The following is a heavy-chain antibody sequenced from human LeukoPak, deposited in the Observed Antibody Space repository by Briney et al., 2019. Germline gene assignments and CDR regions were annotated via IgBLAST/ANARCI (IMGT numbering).Heavy chain of an antibody. V-gene: IGHV3-33*01. CDR2: IWYDGSNK. Sequence: PGGSLRLSCAASGFTFRSYGMHWVRQAPGKGLEWVAVIWYDGSNKYYADSVKGRFTISRDNPENTLYLQMNSLRAEDTALYYCASDGIAVDRGIGYFDYWGQGSLVTVSS. CDR3: ASDGIAVDRGIGYFDY. D-gene: IGHD6-13*01. CDR1: GFTFRSYG. J-gene: IGHJ4*02.